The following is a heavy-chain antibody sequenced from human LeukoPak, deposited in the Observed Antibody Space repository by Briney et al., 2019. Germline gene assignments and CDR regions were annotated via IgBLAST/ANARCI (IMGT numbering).Heavy chain of an antibody. D-gene: IGHD2-2*01. CDR3: ARASPSSTSCYAV. J-gene: IGHJ4*02. Sequence: GGSLRLSCAASGFTFSSYSMNWVRQAPGKGLEWVSSISSSSSYIYYADSVKGRFTTSRDNAKNSLYLQMNSLRAEDTAVYYCARASPSSTSCYAVWGQGTLVTVSS. V-gene: IGHV3-21*01. CDR1: GFTFSSYS. CDR2: ISSSSSYI.